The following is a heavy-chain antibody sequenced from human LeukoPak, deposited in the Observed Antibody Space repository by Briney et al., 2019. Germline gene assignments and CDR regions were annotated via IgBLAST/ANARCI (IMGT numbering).Heavy chain of an antibody. CDR1: GGSISSYY. D-gene: IGHD5-12*01. J-gene: IGHJ4*02. V-gene: IGHV4-59*01. Sequence: PSETLSLTCTVSGGSISSYYCNWIRQPPGKGLGWIGNIFYSGSTNYNPSLKSRVTISVDTSKNQFSLKLSSVTAADTAVYYCARGGRRDIVAVWGQGTLVTVPS. CDR2: IFYSGST. CDR3: ARGGRRDIVAV.